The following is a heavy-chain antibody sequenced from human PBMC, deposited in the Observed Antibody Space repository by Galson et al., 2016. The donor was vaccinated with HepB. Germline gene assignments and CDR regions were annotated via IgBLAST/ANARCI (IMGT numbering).Heavy chain of an antibody. CDR2: IHYSGST. Sequence: ETLSLTCTVSGGSVNSGSYYWSWIRQPPGKGLEWIGYIHYSGSTTYNPSLKSRVTISVDTSRNQFSLKVNSVSAADTAVYYCARDRGQWLSTGYYYGMDVWGQGTTVTVSS. J-gene: IGHJ6*02. D-gene: IGHD6-19*01. CDR1: GGSVNSGSYY. CDR3: ARDRGQWLSTGYYYGMDV. V-gene: IGHV4-61*01.